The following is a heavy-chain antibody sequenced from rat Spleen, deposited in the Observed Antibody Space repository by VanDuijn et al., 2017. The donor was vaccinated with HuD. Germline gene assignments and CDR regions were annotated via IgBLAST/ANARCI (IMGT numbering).Heavy chain of an antibody. Sequence: EVQLVESGGGLVQPGRSLKLSCAASGFTFSDYYMAWVRQAPKKGLEWVATINYDGSSTYFRDSVKGRFTISRDNAKNTLYLQMDSLTSGDTATYFCARRGFLSDWYFDFWGPGTMVTVSS. J-gene: IGHJ1*01. CDR1: GFTFSDYY. D-gene: IGHD4-4*01. V-gene: IGHV5-7*01. CDR2: INYDGSST. CDR3: ARRGFLSDWYFDF.